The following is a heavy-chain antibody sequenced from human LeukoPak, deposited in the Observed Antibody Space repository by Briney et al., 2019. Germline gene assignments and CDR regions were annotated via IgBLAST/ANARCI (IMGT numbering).Heavy chain of an antibody. CDR2: ISSSSSYI. D-gene: IGHD3-10*01. J-gene: IGHJ5*02. CDR3: ARDRKPVLLWFGELSANWFDP. V-gene: IGHV3-21*01. CDR1: GFTFSSYN. Sequence: PGGSLRLSCAASGFTFSSYNMNWVRQAPGKGLEWISSISSSSSYIYYSDSVKGRFTISRDNSKNTLYLQMNSLRAEDTAVYYCARDRKPVLLWFGELSANWFDPWGQGTLVTVSS.